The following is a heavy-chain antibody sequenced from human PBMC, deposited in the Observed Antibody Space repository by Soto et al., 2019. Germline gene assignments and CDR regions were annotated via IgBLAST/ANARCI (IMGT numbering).Heavy chain of an antibody. J-gene: IGHJ6*02. D-gene: IGHD6-19*01. CDR2: TYYRSKWYN. V-gene: IGHV6-1*01. CDR1: GDSVSSNSAA. CDR3: ARDAYSSGWYGWYYGMDV. Sequence: SQTLSLTCAISGDSVSSNSAAWNGSSQSPSRCLEWLGRTYYRSKWYNDYAVSVKSRITINPDTSKNQFSLQLNSVTPEDTAVYYCARDAYSSGWYGWYYGMDVWGQGTTVTVSS.